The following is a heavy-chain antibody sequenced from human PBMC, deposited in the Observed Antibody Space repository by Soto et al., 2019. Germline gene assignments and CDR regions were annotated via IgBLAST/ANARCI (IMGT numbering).Heavy chain of an antibody. CDR1: GFILSNYA. V-gene: IGHV3-64*07. CDR3: ATDARVSGTYYYYYMDV. J-gene: IGHJ6*03. D-gene: IGHD3-3*01. CDR2: IRSSGSGT. Sequence: EVQLLESGGGLVQPGGSLRLSCAASGFILSNYAMHWVRQGPGRGLEYLASIRSSGSGTHYADSVKGRFTISRDNSKNTLYLQMGSLRTDDTALYHCATDARVSGTYYYYYMDVWGKGTTVTVSS.